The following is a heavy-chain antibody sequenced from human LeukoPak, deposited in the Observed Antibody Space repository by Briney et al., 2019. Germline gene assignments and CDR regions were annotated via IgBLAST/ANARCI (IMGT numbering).Heavy chain of an antibody. D-gene: IGHD1-1*01. CDR3: ARGRVSSSTWYSTYYYYFYMDV. CDR1: DDSITMYY. Sequence: SETLSLTCTVSDDSITMYYWTWIRQPPGKGLEWIGYVDHTGSTNFNPSLTGRVSISRDTSKNLFSLRLRPVTAADTAVYFCARGRVSSSTWYSTYYYYFYMDVWGKGTTVTVSS. CDR2: VDHTGST. V-gene: IGHV4-59*01. J-gene: IGHJ6*03.